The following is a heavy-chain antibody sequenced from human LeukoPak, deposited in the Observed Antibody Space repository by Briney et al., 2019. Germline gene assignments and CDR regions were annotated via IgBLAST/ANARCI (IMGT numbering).Heavy chain of an antibody. D-gene: IGHD3-22*01. CDR2: INHSGST. CDR1: GGSFSGYY. Sequence: SETLSLTCAVYGGSFSGYYWSWIRQPPGKGLEWIGEINHSGSTNYNPSLKSRVTISVDTSKNQFSLKLSSVTAADTAVYYCARVFSGCYSSLGAFDIWGQGTMVTVSS. V-gene: IGHV4-34*01. CDR3: ARVFSGCYSSLGAFDI. J-gene: IGHJ3*02.